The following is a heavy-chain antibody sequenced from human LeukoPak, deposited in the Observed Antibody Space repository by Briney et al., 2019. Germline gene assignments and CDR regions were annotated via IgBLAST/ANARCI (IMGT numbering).Heavy chain of an antibody. V-gene: IGHV4-39*07. CDR2: IYYSGST. Sequence: SETLSLTCTVSGGSISSSSYYWGWIRQPPGKGLEWIGSIYYSGSTYYNPSLKSRVTISVDKPKNQFSLNPSSVTAADTAVYYCASRGGSSWYVYYFDYWGQGTLVTVSS. D-gene: IGHD6-13*01. J-gene: IGHJ4*02. CDR3: ASRGGSSWYVYYFDY. CDR1: GGSISSSSYY.